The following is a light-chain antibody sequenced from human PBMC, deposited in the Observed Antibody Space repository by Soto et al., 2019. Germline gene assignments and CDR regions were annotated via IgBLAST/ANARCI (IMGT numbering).Light chain of an antibody. Sequence: QAVVTQEPSLTVSPGGTVTLTCGSTTGAVTSGHYPYWFQRKPGQAPKTLIYDTSNKRSWTPARFSGSLLGGKAALTLSGAQPEDEADYYCLLSYSDARKVAFGGGTKDTVL. CDR3: LLSYSDARKVA. V-gene: IGLV7-46*01. J-gene: IGLJ2*01. CDR2: DTS. CDR1: TGAVTSGHY.